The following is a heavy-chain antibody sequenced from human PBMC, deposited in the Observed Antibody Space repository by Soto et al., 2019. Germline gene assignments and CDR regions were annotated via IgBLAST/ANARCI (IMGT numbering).Heavy chain of an antibody. CDR3: ARGQDAYTVVPADDGFDY. D-gene: IGHD2-2*01. CDR2: IYPGDSDT. CDR1: GYSFTSYW. Sequence: GESLKISCKGSGYSFTSYWIGWVRQMPGKGLEWMGIIYPGDSDTRYSPSFQGQVTISADKSISTAYLQWSSLKASDTAMYYCARGQDAYTVVPADDGFDYWGQGTLVTVSS. V-gene: IGHV5-51*01. J-gene: IGHJ4*02.